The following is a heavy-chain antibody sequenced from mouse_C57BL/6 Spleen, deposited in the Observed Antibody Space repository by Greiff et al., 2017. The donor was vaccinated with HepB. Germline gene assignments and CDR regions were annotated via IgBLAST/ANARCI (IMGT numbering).Heavy chain of an antibody. CDR3: ARRDYSNYDFAY. D-gene: IGHD2-5*01. CDR2: IDPSDSYT. CDR1: GYTFTSYW. V-gene: IGHV1-59*01. Sequence: QVQLQQPGAELVRPGTSVKLSCKASGYTFTSYWMHWVKQRPGQGLEWIGVIDPSDSYTNYNQKFKGKATLTVDTSSSTAYMQLSSLTSEDSAVYYCARRDYSNYDFAYWGQGTLVTVSA. J-gene: IGHJ3*01.